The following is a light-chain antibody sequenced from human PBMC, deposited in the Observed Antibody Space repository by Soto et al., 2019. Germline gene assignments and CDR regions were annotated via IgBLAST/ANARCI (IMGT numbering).Light chain of an antibody. CDR2: WGS. Sequence: DIVMTQSLLSLPVTPGEPASISCRSSQSLLHSNGYNYLDWYLQKPGQSPQLLIYWGSNRASGVPDRFSGSGSGTDFTLKISTVEAEDVGVYYCMQALQTPYTFGQGTKVDIK. CDR3: MQALQTPYT. V-gene: IGKV2-28*01. CDR1: QSLLHSNGYNY. J-gene: IGKJ2*01.